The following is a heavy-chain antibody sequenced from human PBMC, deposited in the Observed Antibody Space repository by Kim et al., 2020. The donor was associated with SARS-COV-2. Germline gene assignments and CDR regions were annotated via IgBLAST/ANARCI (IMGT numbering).Heavy chain of an antibody. Sequence: GGSLRLSCAASGFTFSSYSMNWVRQAPGKGLEWVSYISSSSSTIYYADSVKGRFTISRDNAKNSLYLQMNSLRDEDTAVYYCARGRDIVVLPARYYYYGMDVWGQGTTVTVSS. J-gene: IGHJ6*02. CDR3: ARGRDIVVLPARYYYYGMDV. CDR2: ISSSSSTI. V-gene: IGHV3-48*02. CDR1: GFTFSSYS. D-gene: IGHD2-15*01.